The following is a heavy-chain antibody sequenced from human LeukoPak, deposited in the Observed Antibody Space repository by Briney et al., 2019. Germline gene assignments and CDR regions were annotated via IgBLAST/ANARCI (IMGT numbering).Heavy chain of an antibody. V-gene: IGHV4-59*01. Sequence: SETLSLACTVSGGSISSYYWSWIRQPPGKGLEWIGYIYYSGSTNYNPSLKSRVTISVDTSKNQFSLKLSSVTAADTAVYYCARDQGYSSSRSFDYWGQGTLVTVSS. CDR2: IYYSGST. J-gene: IGHJ4*02. D-gene: IGHD6-13*01. CDR1: GGSISSYY. CDR3: ARDQGYSSSRSFDY.